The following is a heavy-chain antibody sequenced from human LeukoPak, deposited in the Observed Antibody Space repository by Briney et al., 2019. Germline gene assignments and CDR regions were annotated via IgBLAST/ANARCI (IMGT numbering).Heavy chain of an antibody. CDR1: GYTFTGYY. D-gene: IGHD2-21*01. CDR3: APSAPGDYYFDY. Sequence: ASVKVSCTASGYTFTGYYMHWVRQAPGQGLEWMGWINPNSGGTNYAQKFQGRVTMTRDTSISTAYMELSRLRSDDTAVYYCAPSAPGDYYFDYWGQGTLVTVSS. J-gene: IGHJ4*02. CDR2: INPNSGGT. V-gene: IGHV1-2*02.